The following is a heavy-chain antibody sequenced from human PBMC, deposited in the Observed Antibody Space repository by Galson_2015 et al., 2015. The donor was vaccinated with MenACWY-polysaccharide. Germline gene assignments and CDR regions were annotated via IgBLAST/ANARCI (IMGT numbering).Heavy chain of an antibody. J-gene: IGHJ6*03. CDR3: ARDLKYQLLYNYYYYYMDV. D-gene: IGHD2-2*02. Sequence: SVKVSCKASGGTFSSYAISWVRQAPGQGLEWMGGIIPIFGTANYAQKFQGRVTITADESTSTAYMELSSLRSEDTAVYYCARDLKYQLLYNYYYYYMDVWGKGTTVTVSS. CDR2: IIPIFGTA. CDR1: GGTFSSYA. V-gene: IGHV1-69*13.